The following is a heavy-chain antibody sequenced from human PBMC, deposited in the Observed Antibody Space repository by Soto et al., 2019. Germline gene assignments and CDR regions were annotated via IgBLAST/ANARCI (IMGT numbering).Heavy chain of an antibody. V-gene: IGHV3-21*01. D-gene: IGHD2-8*01. CDR1: GFTFSSYS. CDR2: ISSSSSYI. CDR3: ARDTPKIILRAPTL. Sequence: PGGSLRLSCAASGFTFSSYSMNWVRQAPGKGLEWVSSISSSSSYIYYADSVKGRFTISRDNAKNSLYLQMNSLGAEDTAVYYCARDTPKIILRAPTLWGQGTLVTVSS. J-gene: IGHJ4*02.